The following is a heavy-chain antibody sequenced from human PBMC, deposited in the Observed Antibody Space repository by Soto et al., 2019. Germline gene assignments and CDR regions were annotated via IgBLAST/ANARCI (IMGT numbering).Heavy chain of an antibody. J-gene: IGHJ4*02. D-gene: IGHD3-3*01. V-gene: IGHV3-15*01. CDR3: TTDHSMTIGGGVIIHGGGFGY. CDR1: GFTFSNAW. CDR2: IKSKTDGGTT. Sequence: GGSLRLSCAASGFTFSNAWMSWVRQAPGKGLEWVGRIKSKTDGGTTDYAAPVKGRFTISRDDSKNTLYLQMNSLKTEDTAVYYCTTDHSMTIGGGVIIHGGGFGYWGQGTLVTVAS.